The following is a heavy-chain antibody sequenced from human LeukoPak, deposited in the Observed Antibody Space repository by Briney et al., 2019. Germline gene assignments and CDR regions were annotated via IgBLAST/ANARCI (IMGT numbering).Heavy chain of an antibody. CDR3: ARDGNVLVRSFLYYYGMDV. J-gene: IGHJ6*02. D-gene: IGHD6-13*01. Sequence: GASVKVSCKASGYTFTGYYMHWVRQAPGQGLEWMGWINPNSGGTNYAQKFQGRVTMTRDTSISTAYMELSRLRSDDTAVYYCARDGNVLVRSFLYYYGMDVWGQGTTVTVSS. V-gene: IGHV1-2*02. CDR1: GYTFTGYY. CDR2: INPNSGGT.